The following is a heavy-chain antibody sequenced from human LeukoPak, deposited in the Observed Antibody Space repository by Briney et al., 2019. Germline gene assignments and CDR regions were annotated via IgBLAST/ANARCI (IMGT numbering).Heavy chain of an antibody. Sequence: GGSLRLSCAASGFTFSSYAMHWVRQAPGKGLEWVAVISYDGSNKYYADSVKGRFTISRDNSKNTLYLQMNSLRAEDTAVYYCARDRPIGDFWSGYYIYPPESYFDYWGQGTLVTVSS. J-gene: IGHJ4*02. CDR1: GFTFSSYA. CDR2: ISYDGSNK. D-gene: IGHD3-3*01. V-gene: IGHV3-30*04. CDR3: ARDRPIGDFWSGYYIYPPESYFDY.